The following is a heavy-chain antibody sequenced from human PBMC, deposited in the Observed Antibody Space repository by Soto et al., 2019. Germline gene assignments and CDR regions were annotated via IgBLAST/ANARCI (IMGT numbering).Heavy chain of an antibody. V-gene: IGHV4-4*02. D-gene: IGHD3-3*01. Sequence: PSETLSLTCAVSSGSISSSNWWSWVRQPPGKGLEWIGEIYHSGSTNYNPSLKSRVTISVDKSKNQFSLKLSSVTAADTAVYYCARSLRFLEWLFPEKYYYYMDVWGKGTTVTVSS. J-gene: IGHJ6*03. CDR1: SGSISSSNW. CDR2: IYHSGST. CDR3: ARSLRFLEWLFPEKYYYYMDV.